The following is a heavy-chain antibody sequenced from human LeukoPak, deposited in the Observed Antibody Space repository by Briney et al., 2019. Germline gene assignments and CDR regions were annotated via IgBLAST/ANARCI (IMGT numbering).Heavy chain of an antibody. CDR3: ARWVYYDSSGYSLYAFDI. CDR2: ISYDGSNK. CDR1: GFTFSSYG. J-gene: IGHJ3*02. D-gene: IGHD3-22*01. Sequence: GGSLRLSCAASGFTFSSYGMHWVRQAPGKGLEWVAVISYDGSNKYYADSVKGRFTISRDNSKNSLYLQMNSLRAGDTAVYYCARWVYYDSSGYSLYAFDIWGQGTMVTVSS. V-gene: IGHV3-30*03.